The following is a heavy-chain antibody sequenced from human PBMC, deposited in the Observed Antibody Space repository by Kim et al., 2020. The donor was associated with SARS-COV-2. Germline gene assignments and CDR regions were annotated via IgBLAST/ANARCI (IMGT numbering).Heavy chain of an antibody. J-gene: IGHJ4*02. CDR1: GYTFFTNYA. Sequence: ASVKVSCKTSGYTFFTNYAINWVRQAPGQGLEWMGWINTGTGNPTYAQGFTGRFVFSLDTSVRTAYLQISSLKADDTAVYYCSRDGLGYSSSDYWGQGTLVTVSS. V-gene: IGHV7-4-1*02. CDR2: INTGTGNP. D-gene: IGHD6-13*01. CDR3: SRDGLGYSSSDY.